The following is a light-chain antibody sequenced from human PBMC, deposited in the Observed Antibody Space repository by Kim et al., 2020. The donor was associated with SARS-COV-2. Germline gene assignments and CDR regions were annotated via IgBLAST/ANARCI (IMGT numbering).Light chain of an antibody. CDR3: QQYDTFPVT. J-gene: IGKJ2*01. V-gene: IGKV1-5*03. Sequence: SASIGDRVTITCRASQIISNWLAWYQQKPGKAPKLLIYKASNLETGVPSRFSGSGSGIQFTLTIRSLQPDDSATYYCQQYDTFPVTFGQGTKLEI. CDR1: QIISNW. CDR2: KAS.